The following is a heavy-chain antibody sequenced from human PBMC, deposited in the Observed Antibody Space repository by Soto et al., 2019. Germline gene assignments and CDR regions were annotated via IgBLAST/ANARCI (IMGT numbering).Heavy chain of an antibody. J-gene: IGHJ5*02. V-gene: IGHV1-2*02. D-gene: IGHD2-2*01. CDR3: ARVIPGAEAWFHP. CDR1: GYSFTGYY. CDR2: INPDSDAT. Sequence: HEHLVQSGAEVKRPGASLKVSCKASGYSFTGYYIHWVRQAPGQGLEWMGWINPDSDATNYAQNFQGRVTLTSDTSISTASMELTSLTSDDTAVYYCARVIPGAEAWFHPWGQGTLVTVSS.